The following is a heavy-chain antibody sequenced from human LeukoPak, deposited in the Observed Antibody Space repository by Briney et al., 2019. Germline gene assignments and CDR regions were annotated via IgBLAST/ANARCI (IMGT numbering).Heavy chain of an antibody. CDR3: ANFPYYDFWSDYSKSFDY. D-gene: IGHD3-3*01. Sequence: QSGGSLRLSCAASGFTFSNYAMSWVRQAPGKGLEWVSAISGGGGRTYYIDSVKGRFTISRDNSKNTLYLQMNSLRAEDTAVYYCANFPYYDFWSDYSKSFDYWGQGTLVTVSS. J-gene: IGHJ4*02. CDR1: GFTFSNYA. CDR2: ISGGGGRT. V-gene: IGHV3-23*01.